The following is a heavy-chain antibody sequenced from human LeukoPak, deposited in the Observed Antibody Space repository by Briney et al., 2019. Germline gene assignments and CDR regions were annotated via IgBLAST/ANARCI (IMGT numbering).Heavy chain of an antibody. D-gene: IGHD3-22*01. CDR3: ARDYYDKFGYPAFDI. V-gene: IGHV3-20*04. CDR1: GFTLCDYL. J-gene: IGHJ3*02. Sequence: PGGALRHSCSASGFTLCDYLVSSVPRATGKGLELGSCINWNGNSIGYADSVKGRITISRDHAKNSLDLQMSSLRPEDTALYYCARDYYDKFGYPAFDIWGQGTMVTVSS. CDR2: INWNGNSI.